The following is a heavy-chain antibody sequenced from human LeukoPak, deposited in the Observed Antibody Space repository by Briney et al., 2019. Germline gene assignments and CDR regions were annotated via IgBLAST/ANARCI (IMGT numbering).Heavy chain of an antibody. CDR3: TRDPVTIIVGY. V-gene: IGHV3-49*03. J-gene: IGHJ4*02. D-gene: IGHD3-22*01. Sequence: GGSLRLSCTASGFTFGDYAMSWFRQAPGKGLEWVGFIRSKAYGGTTEYAASVKGRFTISRDDSKSIAYLQMNSLKTEDTAVYYCTRDPVTIIVGYWGQGTLVTVSS. CDR2: IRSKAYGGTT. CDR1: GFTFGDYA.